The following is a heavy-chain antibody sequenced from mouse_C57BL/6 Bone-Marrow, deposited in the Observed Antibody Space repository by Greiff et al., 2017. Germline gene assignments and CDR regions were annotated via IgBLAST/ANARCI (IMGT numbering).Heavy chain of an antibody. D-gene: IGHD2-1*01. CDR2: IYPGSGST. Sequence: QVQLQQPGAELVKPGASVKMSCKASGYTFTSYWITWVKQRPGQGLEWIGDIYPGSGSTNYNEKFKSKATLTVDTSSSTAYMQLSSLTSEDSAVYYCGGYYGNLAWFAYWGQGTLVTVSA. V-gene: IGHV1-55*01. CDR3: GGYYGNLAWFAY. CDR1: GYTFTSYW. J-gene: IGHJ3*01.